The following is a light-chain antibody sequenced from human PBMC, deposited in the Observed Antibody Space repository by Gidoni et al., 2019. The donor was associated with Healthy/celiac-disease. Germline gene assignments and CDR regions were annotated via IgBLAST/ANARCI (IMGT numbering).Light chain of an antibody. J-gene: IGKJ2*01. CDR2: DAS. CDR3: QQYDNLLSYT. CDR1: QDISNY. V-gene: IGKV1-33*01. Sequence: DIQMTQSPSSLSASVGDRVTITCQASQDISNYLNWYQQKPGKAPKLLIYDASNLETGVPSRFSGSGSGTDFTFTISSLQPEDIATYYCQQYDNLLSYTFXQXTKLEIK.